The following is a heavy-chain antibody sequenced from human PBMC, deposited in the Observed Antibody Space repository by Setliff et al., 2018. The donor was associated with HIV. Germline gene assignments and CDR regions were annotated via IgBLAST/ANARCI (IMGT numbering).Heavy chain of an antibody. J-gene: IGHJ4*02. CDR3: TRGALSGLFEF. D-gene: IGHD1-1*01. Sequence: SVKVSCKASGNTLRNNAIGWVRQAPGQGLGWMGSLIPALGEPHYAQSFQGRVTISADESTNTAHMERRSLTSEDTAAYYCTRGALSGLFEFWGPGTLVTVSS. CDR1: GNTLRNNA. V-gene: IGHV1-69*11. CDR2: LIPALGEP.